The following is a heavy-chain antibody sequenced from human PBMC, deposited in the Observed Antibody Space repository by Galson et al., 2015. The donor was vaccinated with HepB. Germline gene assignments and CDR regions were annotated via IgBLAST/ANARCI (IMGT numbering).Heavy chain of an antibody. CDR3: GRDQRPGGLGF. V-gene: IGHV3-9*02. D-gene: IGHD3-10*01. CDR1: GFTSRDLA. J-gene: IGHJ4*02. Sequence: SLRLSCAASGFTSRDLAMHWVRQPPGKGLEWVGGIYWNGARVDYADSVKGRFTISRDNAMNSLYLQMNSLRPEDTALYYCGRDQRPGGLGFWGQGTLVTVSS. CDR2: IYWNGARV.